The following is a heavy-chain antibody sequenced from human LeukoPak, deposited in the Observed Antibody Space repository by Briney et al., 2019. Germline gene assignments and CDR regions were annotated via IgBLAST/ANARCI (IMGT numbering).Heavy chain of an antibody. D-gene: IGHD6-19*01. CDR3: ARVGGSGWPTPYFDY. CDR1: AYSISSGYY. CDR2: IYHSGST. Sequence: SETLSLTCTVSAYSISSGYYWGWIRQPPGKGLEWIGNIYHSGSTYYNPSLKSRVTISVDTSKNHFSLKLSSVTAADTAVYYCARVGGSGWPTPYFDYWGQGTLVTVSS. V-gene: IGHV4-38-2*02. J-gene: IGHJ4*02.